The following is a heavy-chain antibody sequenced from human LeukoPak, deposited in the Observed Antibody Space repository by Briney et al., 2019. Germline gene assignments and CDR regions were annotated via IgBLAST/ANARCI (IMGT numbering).Heavy chain of an antibody. J-gene: IGHJ4*02. CDR3: ARDYVTCSGGSCYNYFDY. D-gene: IGHD2-15*01. Sequence: GASVKVSCEASGGTFSSYTISWVRQAPGQGLEWMGRIIPILGIANYAQKFQGRVTITADKSTSTAYMELSSLRSEDTAVYYCARDYVTCSGGSCYNYFDYWGQGTLVTVSS. V-gene: IGHV1-69*04. CDR1: GGTFSSYT. CDR2: IIPILGIA.